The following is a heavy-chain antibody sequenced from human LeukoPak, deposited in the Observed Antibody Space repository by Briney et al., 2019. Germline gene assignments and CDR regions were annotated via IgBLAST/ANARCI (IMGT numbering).Heavy chain of an antibody. CDR3: ARTWKRFDVGLWFDP. CDR2: ISSSGSTI. Sequence: GGSLRLSCAASGFTFSDYYMSWIRQAPGKGLEWVSYISSSGSTIYYADSVKGRFTISRDNAKNSLYLQMNSLRAEDTAVYYCARTWKRFDVGLWFDPWGQGTLVTVSS. J-gene: IGHJ5*02. V-gene: IGHV3-11*04. CDR1: GFTFSDYY. D-gene: IGHD3-3*01.